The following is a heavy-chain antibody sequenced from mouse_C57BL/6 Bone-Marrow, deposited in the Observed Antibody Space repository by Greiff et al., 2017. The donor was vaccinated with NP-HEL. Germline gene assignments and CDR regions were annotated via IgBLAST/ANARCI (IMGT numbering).Heavy chain of an antibody. J-gene: IGHJ2*01. V-gene: IGHV12-3*01. D-gene: IGHD1-1*01. CDR1: GFPITSGYY. CDR3: AGVYYYGSDYFDY. Sequence: QVQLQQSGPGLVKPSQSLFLTCSITGFPITSGYYWIWIRQSPGKPLEWMGYITHSGETFYNPSLQSPISITRETSKNQFFLQLNSVTTEDTAMYYCAGVYYYGSDYFDYWGQGTTLTVSS. CDR2: ITHSGET.